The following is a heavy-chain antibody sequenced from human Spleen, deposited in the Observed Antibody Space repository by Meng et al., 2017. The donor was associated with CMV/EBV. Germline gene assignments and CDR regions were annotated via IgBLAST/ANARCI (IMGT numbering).Heavy chain of an antibody. D-gene: IGHD3-10*01. V-gene: IGHV3-74*01. CDR2: INSDGSNT. Sequence: GESLKISCAASGFTFSNFWMHWVRQAPGKGLVWVSRINSDGSNTNYADSVKGRFTISRDNAKNTLYLQMHSLRAEDTAVYYCAKDLAGGYYYYYGMDVWGQGTTVTVSS. J-gene: IGHJ6*02. CDR1: GFTFSNFW. CDR3: AKDLAGGYYYYYGMDV.